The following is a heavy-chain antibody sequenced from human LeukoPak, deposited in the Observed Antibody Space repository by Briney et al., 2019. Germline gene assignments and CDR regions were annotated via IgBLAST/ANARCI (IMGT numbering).Heavy chain of an antibody. D-gene: IGHD3-9*01. CDR2: IYYSGST. CDR1: GGSISSYY. V-gene: IGHV4-59*01. CDR3: ARADPYDILTGYYTGAFDI. Sequence: SETLSLTCTVPGGSISSYYWSWIRQPPGKGLEWIGYIYYSGSTNYNPSLKSRVTISVDTSKNQFSLKLSSVTAADTAVYYCARADPYDILTGYYTGAFDIWGQGTMVTVSS. J-gene: IGHJ3*02.